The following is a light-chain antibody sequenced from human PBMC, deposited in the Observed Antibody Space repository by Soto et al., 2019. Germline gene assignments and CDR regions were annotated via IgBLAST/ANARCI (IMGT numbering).Light chain of an antibody. J-gene: IGKJ5*01. CDR3: HQRNVWPPIT. V-gene: IGKV3-11*01. Sequence: VLTQSPATLSLSPGERATLSCRASQSIHTSLAWYQQKSGKPPRLVIYDSTPRANGVPDRCGGSRSGTEFTLTINSLEPEDFAVYYCHQRNVWPPITFGQGTRLEIK. CDR2: DST. CDR1: QSIHTS.